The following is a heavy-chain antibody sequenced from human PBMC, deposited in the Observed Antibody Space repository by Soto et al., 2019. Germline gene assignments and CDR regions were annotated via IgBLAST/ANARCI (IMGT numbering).Heavy chain of an antibody. CDR1: GGSISSSGYY. CDR2: IYYSGST. J-gene: IGHJ5*02. CDR3: ARGLTGYDSSGYYQLGWFDP. V-gene: IGHV4-31*03. D-gene: IGHD3-22*01. Sequence: SETLSLTCTVSGGSISSSGYYWSWIRQHPGKGLEWIGYIYYSGSTYYNPSLKSRVTISVDTSKNQFSLKLSSATAADTAVYYCARGLTGYDSSGYYQLGWFDPWGQGTLVTVSS.